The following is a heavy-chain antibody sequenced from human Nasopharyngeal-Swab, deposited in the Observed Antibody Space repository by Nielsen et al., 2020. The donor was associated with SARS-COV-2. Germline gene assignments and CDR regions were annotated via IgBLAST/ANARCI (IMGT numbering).Heavy chain of an antibody. J-gene: IGHJ4*02. D-gene: IGHD3-16*01. V-gene: IGHV3-30*03. CDR3: ARDLSWAFDY. CDR2: IAHDASNE. CDR1: GFTFSSFG. Sequence: GESLKISCAASGFTFSSFGMHWVRQAPGKGLEWVAFIAHDASNEYYGDSVKGRFSISRDSSKNTLYLQMDSLRGEDTAVYYCARDLSWAFDYWGRGTLVTVSS.